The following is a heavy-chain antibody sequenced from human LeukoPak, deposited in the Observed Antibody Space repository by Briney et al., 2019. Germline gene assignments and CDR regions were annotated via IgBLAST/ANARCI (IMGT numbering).Heavy chain of an antibody. CDR2: INSDGSST. CDR1: GFTFSSYW. J-gene: IGHJ4*02. D-gene: IGHD6-19*01. CDR3: AIPPAMTVAAY. V-gene: IGHV3-74*01. Sequence: PGGSLRLSCAASGFTFSSYWMHWVRQAPGKGLVWVSRINSDGSSTNYADSVKGRVTISRDNSKNTLYLQMNSLRPEDTAVYYCAIPPAMTVAAYWGPGTLVTVSS.